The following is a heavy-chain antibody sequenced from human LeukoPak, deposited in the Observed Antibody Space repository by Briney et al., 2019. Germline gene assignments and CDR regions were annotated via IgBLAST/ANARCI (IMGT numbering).Heavy chain of an antibody. V-gene: IGHV3-21*01. CDR3: ARGLALALYCSSTSCYLDY. J-gene: IGHJ4*02. CDR2: ISSSSSYI. Sequence: PGGSLRLSCAASGFTFSSYSMNWVRQAPGEGLEWVSSISSSSSYIYYADSVKGRFTISRDNAKNSLYLQMNSLRAEDTAVYYCARGLALALYCSSTSCYLDYWGQGTLVTVSS. CDR1: GFTFSSYS. D-gene: IGHD2-2*01.